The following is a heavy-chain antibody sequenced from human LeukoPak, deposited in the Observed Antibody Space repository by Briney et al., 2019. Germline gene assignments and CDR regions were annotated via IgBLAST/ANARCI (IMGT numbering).Heavy chain of an antibody. Sequence: PGRSLRLSCAASGFTFSSYAMHWVRQAPGKGLEWVAVISYDGSNKYYADSVKGRFTISRDNSKSTLYLQMNSLRAEDTAVYYCARTGVDKYYYGSGSYYKAWFDPWGQGTLVTVSS. J-gene: IGHJ5*02. V-gene: IGHV3-30*04. CDR1: GFTFSSYA. D-gene: IGHD3-10*01. CDR3: ARTGVDKYYYGSGSYYKAWFDP. CDR2: ISYDGSNK.